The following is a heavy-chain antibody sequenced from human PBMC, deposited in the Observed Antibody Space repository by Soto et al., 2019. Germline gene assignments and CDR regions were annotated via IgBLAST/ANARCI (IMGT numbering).Heavy chain of an antibody. J-gene: IGHJ6*02. CDR1: GLTFSSYA. CDR2: ISYDGTNK. D-gene: IGHD2-15*01. CDR3: ARAGCDGGSCYTLVGLRYGMDV. V-gene: IGHV3-30-3*01. Sequence: QVQLVESGGGVVQPGRSLRLSCAASGLTFSSYAMYWVRQAPGKGLEWVAVISYDGTNKYYADSVKGRFTISRDNSKNTLYLQRNSLRAEDTAVYYCARAGCDGGSCYTLVGLRYGMDVWGQGTTVTVSS.